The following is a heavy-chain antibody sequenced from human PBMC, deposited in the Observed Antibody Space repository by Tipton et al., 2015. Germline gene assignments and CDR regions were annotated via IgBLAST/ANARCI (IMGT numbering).Heavy chain of an antibody. CDR3: ASPSLPHDRGDYYFQS. V-gene: IGHV4-39*01. D-gene: IGHD2-21*02. CDR1: GDSISSSSYF. CDR2: IYHSGST. J-gene: IGHJ4*02. Sequence: LRLSCTVSGDSISSSSYFWGWIRQPPGKGLEWIGSIYHSGSTYYNPSLKSRVSISVDTSKNQFSLKLRSVTAADTAVYYCASPSLPHDRGDYYFQSWGQGSLVTVSS.